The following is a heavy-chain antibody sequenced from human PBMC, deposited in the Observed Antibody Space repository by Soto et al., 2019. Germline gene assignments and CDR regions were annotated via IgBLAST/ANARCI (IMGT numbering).Heavy chain of an antibody. D-gene: IGHD3-22*01. J-gene: IGHJ4*02. CDR3: AKGSYYYDRSGLD. CDR2: ISYEGSDT. V-gene: IGHV3-30*18. Sequence: GGSLRLSCAASGFTFSKYGMHWVRQAPDKGLEWVTAISYEGSDTYYADSVKGRFTISRDNSKNTLYLQMNSLRDDDTAVYYCAKGSYYYDRSGLDWGQGTLVTVSS. CDR1: GFTFSKYG.